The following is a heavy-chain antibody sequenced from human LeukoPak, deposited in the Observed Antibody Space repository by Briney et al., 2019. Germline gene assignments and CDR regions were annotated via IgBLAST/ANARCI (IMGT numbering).Heavy chain of an antibody. CDR3: ARGMVTAYYYDSSGYYPNDY. CDR2: ISVYNGNT. CDR1: GYIFTSYG. Sequence: ASVKVSCKASGYIFTSYGVTCVRQAPGQGLEWMGWISVYNGNTNYAQKLQGRVTMTTDISTSTAYMELRSLRSGDTAVYYCARGMVTAYYYDSSGYYPNDYWGQGTLVTVSS. J-gene: IGHJ4*02. D-gene: IGHD3-22*01. V-gene: IGHV1-18*01.